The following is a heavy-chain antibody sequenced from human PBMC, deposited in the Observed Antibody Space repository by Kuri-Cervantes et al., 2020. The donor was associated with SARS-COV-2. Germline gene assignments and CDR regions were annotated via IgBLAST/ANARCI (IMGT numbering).Heavy chain of an antibody. CDR2: ISYDGSNK. Sequence: GGSLRLSCAASAFTFSSYAMHWVRQAPVKGLEWVAIISYDGSNKYYADSVKGRFTISRDNSKNTLYLQMNSLRAEDTAVYYCARDRVGVHDYWGQGTLVTVSS. CDR3: ARDRVGVHDY. D-gene: IGHD2-21*01. V-gene: IGHV3-30-3*01. CDR1: AFTFSSYA. J-gene: IGHJ4*02.